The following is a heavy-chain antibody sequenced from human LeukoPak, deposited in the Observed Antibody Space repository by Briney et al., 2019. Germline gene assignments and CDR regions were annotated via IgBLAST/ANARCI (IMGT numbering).Heavy chain of an antibody. CDR2: INNDGTGT. CDR3: ARDDLSWYSGIDY. J-gene: IGHJ4*02. CDR1: GFTFRTYW. Sequence: GGSLRLSCEVSGFTFRTYWMHWVRQAPGKGLVWVSYINNDGTGTMYADSVKGRFTVSRDNAKNTLYLQMNSLRAEDTAVYYCARDDLSWYSGIDYWGQGVLVTVSS. D-gene: IGHD6-13*01. V-gene: IGHV3-74*03.